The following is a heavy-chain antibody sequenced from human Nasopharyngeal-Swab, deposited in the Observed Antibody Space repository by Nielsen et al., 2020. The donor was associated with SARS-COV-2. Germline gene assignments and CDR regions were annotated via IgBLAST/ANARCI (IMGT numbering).Heavy chain of an antibody. Sequence: GSLRLSCSVPGGSISSSRYYWGWIRQPPGQGLERIGHIYNSGSTYYNPSLKSRVTISVDTSKNQFSLRLSSVTAADTAVYFCAREGDYCSGGGCYPGYWGQGTLVTVSS. D-gene: IGHD2-15*01. V-gene: IGHV4-39*01. CDR3: AREGDYCSGGGCYPGY. CDR1: GGSISSSRYY. J-gene: IGHJ4*02. CDR2: IYNSGST.